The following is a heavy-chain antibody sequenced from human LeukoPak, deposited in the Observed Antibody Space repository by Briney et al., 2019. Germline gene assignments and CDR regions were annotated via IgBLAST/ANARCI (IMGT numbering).Heavy chain of an antibody. CDR3: ARVPPPIDCSGGSCYSGDYYYMDV. J-gene: IGHJ6*03. CDR2: IIPIFGTA. D-gene: IGHD2-15*01. Sequence: SVKVSCKASGGTFSSYAISWVRQAPGQGLEWMGGIIPIFGTANYAQKFQGRVTITTDESTSTAYMELSSLRSEDTAVYYCARVPPPIDCSGGSCYSGDYYYMDVWGKGTTVTVSS. CDR1: GGTFSSYA. V-gene: IGHV1-69*05.